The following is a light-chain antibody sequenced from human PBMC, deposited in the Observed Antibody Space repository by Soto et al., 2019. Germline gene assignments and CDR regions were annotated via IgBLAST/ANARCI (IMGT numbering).Light chain of an antibody. Sequence: DIQMTQSPSTLSASVGDRVTITCRASQSVDTCLAWYQQKPGKAPHLLIYKASSLETGVPSRFSGSGSVTEITLTISSLQSDDFASYYCQQFYRYPWTFGQGTKVEIK. V-gene: IGKV1-5*03. J-gene: IGKJ1*01. CDR1: QSVDTC. CDR3: QQFYRYPWT. CDR2: KAS.